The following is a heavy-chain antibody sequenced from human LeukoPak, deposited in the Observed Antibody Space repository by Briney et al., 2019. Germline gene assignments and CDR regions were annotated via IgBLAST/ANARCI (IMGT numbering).Heavy chain of an antibody. CDR2: ISNSGTFI. Sequence: GGSLRLSCVASGLTFRKYAMNWVRQAPGKGLEWVSSISNSGTFIYYADSVKGRFTISRDNAKNSLFLQMSSLRADDTAVYYCANHLACGSTSCPPFDDWGQGTLVTVSS. CDR1: GLTFRKYA. J-gene: IGHJ4*02. CDR3: ANHLACGSTSCPPFDD. D-gene: IGHD2-2*01. V-gene: IGHV3-21*01.